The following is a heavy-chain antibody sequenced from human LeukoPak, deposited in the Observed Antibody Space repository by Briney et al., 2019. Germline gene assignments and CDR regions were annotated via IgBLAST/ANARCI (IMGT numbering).Heavy chain of an antibody. J-gene: IGHJ4*02. CDR3: ARDVGYCSSTSCSGQFD. CDR2: MNPNSGNT. V-gene: IGHV1-8*01. D-gene: IGHD2-2*01. Sequence: EASVKVSCKASGGTFTSYDINWVRQATGQGLEWMGWMNPNSGNTGYAQKFQGRVTMTRNTSISTAYMELSSLRSEDTAVYYCARDVGYCSSTSCSGQFDWGQGTLVTVSS. CDR1: GGTFTSYD.